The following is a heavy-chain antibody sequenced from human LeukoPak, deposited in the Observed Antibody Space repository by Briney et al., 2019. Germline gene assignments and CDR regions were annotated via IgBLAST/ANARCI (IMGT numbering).Heavy chain of an antibody. CDR2: ISSSGST. D-gene: IGHD1-26*01. CDR1: GDSISSGDYY. CDR3: ARDYLLPLGPNDGDGFAF. V-gene: IGHV4-61*02. J-gene: IGHJ3*01. Sequence: PSETLSLTCTVSGDSISSGDYYWSWIRQPAGKGLEWIGRISSSGSTNYNPSLKSRVTISVDTSKNQFSLKLSSVTAADTAVYFCARDYLLPLGPNDGDGFAFWGQGTVVTVSS.